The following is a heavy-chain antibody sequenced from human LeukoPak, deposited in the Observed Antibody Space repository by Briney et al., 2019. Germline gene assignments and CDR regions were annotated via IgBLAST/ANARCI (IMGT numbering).Heavy chain of an antibody. J-gene: IGHJ4*02. Sequence: GESLQISCKGSGYSFTSYWIGWVRQMPGKGLEGMGIIYPGDSDTRYSPSFQGQVTISADKSISTAYLQWSSLKASDTAMFYCARSPKNVAYNSGLDYFDFWGQGTLVTVSS. CDR1: GYSFTSYW. CDR3: ARSPKNVAYNSGLDYFDF. CDR2: IYPGDSDT. V-gene: IGHV5-51*01. D-gene: IGHD5-12*01.